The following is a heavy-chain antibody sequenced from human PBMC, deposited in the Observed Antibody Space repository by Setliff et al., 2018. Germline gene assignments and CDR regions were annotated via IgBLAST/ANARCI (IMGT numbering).Heavy chain of an antibody. CDR3: ATGFLRYDILTGYYQRPHYFEY. CDR2: FDPEDGER. J-gene: IGHJ4*02. Sequence: ASVKVSCKVSGSTVTESSMHRVRQAPGKGLEWMGGFDPEDGERIYAQHFQGRLTMTEDTSTDTAYMELSSLRSEDTAVYYCATGFLRYDILTGYYQRPHYFEYWGQGTLVTVSS. V-gene: IGHV1-24*01. D-gene: IGHD3-9*01. CDR1: GSTVTESS.